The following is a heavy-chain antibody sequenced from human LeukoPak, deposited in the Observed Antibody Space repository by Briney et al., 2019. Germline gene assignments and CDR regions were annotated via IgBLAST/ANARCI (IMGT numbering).Heavy chain of an antibody. Sequence: GASVKVSCKASGYTFTGYYMHWVRQAPGQGLEWMGWINPNSGGTNYAQKFQGRVTMTRDTSISTAYMELSRLRSDDTAVYYCARDWRESKLWLLVGNWFDPWGQGTLVTVSS. CDR1: GYTFTGYY. CDR2: INPNSGGT. CDR3: ARDWRESKLWLLVGNWFDP. J-gene: IGHJ5*02. V-gene: IGHV1-2*02. D-gene: IGHD5-18*01.